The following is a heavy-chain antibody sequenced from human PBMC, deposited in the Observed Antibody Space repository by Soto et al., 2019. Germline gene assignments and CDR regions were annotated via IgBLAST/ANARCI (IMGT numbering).Heavy chain of an antibody. Sequence: SETLSLTCAVSGGSISSSNWWSWVRQPPGKGLEWIGEIYHSGSTNCNPSLKSRVTISVDKSKNQFSLKLSSVTAADTAVYYCARDHVLDSSGWYFDYWGQGTLVTVS. CDR2: IYHSGST. CDR1: GGSISSSNW. J-gene: IGHJ4*02. CDR3: ARDHVLDSSGWYFDY. D-gene: IGHD6-19*01. V-gene: IGHV4-4*02.